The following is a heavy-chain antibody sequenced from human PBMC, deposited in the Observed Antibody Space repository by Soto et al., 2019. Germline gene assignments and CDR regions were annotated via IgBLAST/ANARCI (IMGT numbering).Heavy chain of an antibody. CDR3: AREIGMIAAGRGY. Sequence: QVQLVESGGGVVQPGRSLRLSCAASGLTFSSYVMHWVRQAPGKGLEWVAVTSYDGSNKYYADSVKGRFTISRDNSKNTLYLQMNSLRPEDTAVYYCAREIGMIAAGRGYWGQGTLVTVSS. CDR1: GLTFSSYV. V-gene: IGHV3-30-3*01. D-gene: IGHD6-25*01. J-gene: IGHJ4*02. CDR2: TSYDGSNK.